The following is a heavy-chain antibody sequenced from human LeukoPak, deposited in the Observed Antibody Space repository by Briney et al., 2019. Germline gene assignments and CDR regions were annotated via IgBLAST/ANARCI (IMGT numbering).Heavy chain of an antibody. D-gene: IGHD6-19*01. CDR3: ARDNVAGIVSAVFDP. CDR1: GFTFSDYY. CDR2: ISSSDSTI. V-gene: IGHV3-11*01. Sequence: GGSLRLSCAASGFTFSDYYMSWIRQAPGKALEWVSYISSSDSTIYYAHSVKGRFTISRDNATNSLHLQSNSLRAEDTAVYYCARDNVAGIVSAVFDPWGQGTLVPVSS. J-gene: IGHJ5*02.